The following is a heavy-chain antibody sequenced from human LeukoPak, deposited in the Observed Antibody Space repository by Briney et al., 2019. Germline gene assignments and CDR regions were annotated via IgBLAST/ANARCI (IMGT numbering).Heavy chain of an antibody. D-gene: IGHD3-22*01. Sequence: GASVKVSCKASGYTFTSYDINWVRQATGQGLEWMGGIIPIFGTANYAQKFQGRVTITTDESTSTAYMELSSLRSEDTAVYYCARAHPKYYYDSSGYYYWGQGTLVTVSS. CDR3: ARAHPKYYYDSSGYYY. V-gene: IGHV1-69*05. CDR2: IIPIFGTA. CDR1: GYTFTSYD. J-gene: IGHJ4*02.